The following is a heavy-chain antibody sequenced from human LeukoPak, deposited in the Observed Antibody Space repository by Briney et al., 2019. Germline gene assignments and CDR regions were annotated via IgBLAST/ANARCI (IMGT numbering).Heavy chain of an antibody. Sequence: SETLSLTCAVPGGSISSSNWWSWVRQPPGKGLEWIGEIYHSGSANYNPSLKSRVTMSVDTSKNQFSLKLSSVTAADTAVYYCARVIHGYYYDSSGYYISSGYFDYWGQGTLVTVSS. D-gene: IGHD3-22*01. CDR2: IYHSGSA. CDR1: GGSISSSNW. CDR3: ARVIHGYYYDSSGYYISSGYFDY. J-gene: IGHJ4*02. V-gene: IGHV4-4*02.